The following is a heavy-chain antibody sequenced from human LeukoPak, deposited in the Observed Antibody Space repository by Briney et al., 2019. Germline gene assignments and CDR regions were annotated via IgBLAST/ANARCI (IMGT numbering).Heavy chain of an antibody. J-gene: IGHJ4*02. D-gene: IGHD6-19*01. CDR3: ARDLVKGYSSGRYFDH. Sequence: PGGSLRLSCAASGFTFSSYSMNWVRQAPGKGLEWVSSISSSSSYIYYADSVKGRFTISRDNAKNSLYLQMNSPRAEDTAVYYCARDLVKGYSSGRYFDHWGQGTLVTVSS. CDR2: ISSSSSYI. CDR1: GFTFSSYS. V-gene: IGHV3-21*01.